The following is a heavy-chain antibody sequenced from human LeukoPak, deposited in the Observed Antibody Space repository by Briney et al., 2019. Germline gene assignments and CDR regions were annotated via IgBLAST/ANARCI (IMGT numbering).Heavy chain of an antibody. Sequence: GGSLRLSCVASGFSFTTHAMGWVRQVPGKGLEWVSHISGSGGSTKYSGSVKGRFTISRDNSKNTLYLQINSLGADDTAVYYCAKDQDPHSYGSGSYAPFDYWGQGTLVTISS. J-gene: IGHJ4*02. V-gene: IGHV3-23*01. CDR1: GFSFTTHA. D-gene: IGHD3-10*01. CDR3: AKDQDPHSYGSGSYAPFDY. CDR2: ISGSGGST.